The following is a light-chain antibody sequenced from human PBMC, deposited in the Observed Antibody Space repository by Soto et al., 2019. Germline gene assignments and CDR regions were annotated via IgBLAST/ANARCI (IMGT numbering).Light chain of an antibody. CDR3: AAWDDSLNGFYV. CDR1: SSNIGSNT. CDR2: SNN. J-gene: IGLJ1*01. V-gene: IGLV1-44*01. Sequence: QSVLTQPPSASGTPGQRVTISCSGSSSNIGSNTVNWYQQLTGTAPKLLIYSNNQRPSGVPDRFSGSKSGTSASLAISGLQSEDEADYYCAAWDDSLNGFYVFGTGTKLTVL.